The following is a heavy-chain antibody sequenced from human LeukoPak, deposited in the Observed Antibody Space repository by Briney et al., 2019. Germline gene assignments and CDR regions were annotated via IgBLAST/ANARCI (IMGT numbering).Heavy chain of an antibody. D-gene: IGHD3-22*01. V-gene: IGHV1-69*05. CDR1: GGTFSSYA. CDR3: ARGGIVVVNQYMDY. Sequence: SVKVSCKASGGTFSSYAISWVRQAPGQGLEWMGGIIPIFGTANYAQKFQGRVTITTDESTSTAYMELSSLGSEDTAVYYCARGGIVVVNQYMDYWGQGTLVTVSS. J-gene: IGHJ4*02. CDR2: IIPIFGTA.